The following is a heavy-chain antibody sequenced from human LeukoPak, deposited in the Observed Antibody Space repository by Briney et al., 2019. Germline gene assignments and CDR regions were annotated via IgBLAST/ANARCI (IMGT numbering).Heavy chain of an antibody. V-gene: IGHV4-59*01. CDR3: ATAARAMKFDY. Sequence: PSETLSLTCTVSGGSISSYYWSWIRQPPGKGLECIGYIYYSGSTNYNPSLKSRVTISIDTSKNQFSLKLSSVTAADTAVYYCATAARAMKFDYWGQGTLVTVSS. CDR1: GGSISSYY. D-gene: IGHD2-15*01. J-gene: IGHJ4*02. CDR2: IYYSGST.